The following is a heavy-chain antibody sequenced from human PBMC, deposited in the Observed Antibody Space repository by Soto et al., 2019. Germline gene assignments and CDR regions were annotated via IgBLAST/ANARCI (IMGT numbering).Heavy chain of an antibody. CDR3: TRDASRDSSARGWYDP. V-gene: IGHV3-21*01. CDR1: ELTFRGFT. Sequence: WLSLRVSCAASELTFRGFTMNWVRKAPGKGLEWVSTISSNSAYIYYTDALRGRFTISRDNVKNSLHLQMNSLRAEDTAVYYCTRDASRDSSARGWYDPWGPGTLVTVSS. J-gene: IGHJ5*02. CDR2: ISSNSAYI. D-gene: IGHD6-13*01.